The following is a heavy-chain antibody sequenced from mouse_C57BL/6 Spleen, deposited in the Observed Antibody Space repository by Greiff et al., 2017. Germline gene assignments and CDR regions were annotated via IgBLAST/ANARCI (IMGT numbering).Heavy chain of an antibody. J-gene: IGHJ2*01. CDR1: GFNIKDDY. Sequence: VQLQQSGAELVRPGASVKLSCTASGFNIKDDYMHWVKQRPEQGLEWIGWIDPENGDTEYASKFQGKATRTADTSSNTAYLQLSSLTSEDTAVYYCTTFYDYDDYWGQGTTLTVSS. D-gene: IGHD2-4*01. V-gene: IGHV14-4*01. CDR2: IDPENGDT. CDR3: TTFYDYDDY.